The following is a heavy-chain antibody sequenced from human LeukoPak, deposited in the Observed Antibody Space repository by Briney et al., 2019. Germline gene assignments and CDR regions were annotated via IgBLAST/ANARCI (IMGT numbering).Heavy chain of an antibody. V-gene: IGHV3-21*01. CDR3: ARGWPGIVATINY. CDR1: GFTFSSYG. D-gene: IGHD5-12*01. CDR2: ISSSSSYI. J-gene: IGHJ4*02. Sequence: GGSLRLSCAASGFTFSSYGMHWVRQAPGKGLEWVSSISSSSSYIYYADSVKGRFTISRDNAKNSLYLQMNSLRAEDTAVYYCARGWPGIVATINYWGQGTLVTVSS.